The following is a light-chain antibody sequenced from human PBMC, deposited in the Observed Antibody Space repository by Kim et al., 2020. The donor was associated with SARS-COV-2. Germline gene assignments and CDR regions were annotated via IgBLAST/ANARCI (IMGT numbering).Light chain of an antibody. Sequence: DIQMTQYPSTLSASDGDRVTITCRASQRISPWLAWYQQKPGKAPKLLIYKTSILEGGVSSRFSGSGSGTEFTLTISSLQPDDSGTYYCQQYHGFSTFGQGTKLEI. V-gene: IGKV1-5*03. CDR3: QQYHGFST. CDR2: KTS. CDR1: QRISPW. J-gene: IGKJ2*01.